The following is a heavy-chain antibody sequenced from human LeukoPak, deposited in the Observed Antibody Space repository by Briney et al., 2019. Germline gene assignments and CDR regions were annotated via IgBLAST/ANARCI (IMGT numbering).Heavy chain of an antibody. J-gene: IGHJ4*02. CDR1: GFTFSTFA. V-gene: IGHV3-23*01. Sequence: GGSLRLSCAASGFTFSTFAMIWVRQPPGKGLEWVSSIFPSGGEIHYADSVRGRFTISRDNSKNTLYLQMNSLRAEDTAVYYCAKDIVGVVGATGSYWGQGTLVTVSS. CDR2: IFPSGGEI. D-gene: IGHD1-26*01. CDR3: AKDIVGVVGATGSY.